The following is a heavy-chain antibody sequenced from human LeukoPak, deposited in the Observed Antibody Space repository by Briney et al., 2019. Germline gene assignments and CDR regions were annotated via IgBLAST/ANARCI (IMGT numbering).Heavy chain of an antibody. V-gene: IGHV3-11*06. CDR3: ARATIAVAEHFDY. Sequence: PGGSLRLSCAASGFTFSDYYMSWIRQAPGKGLEWVSYISSSSSYTNYADSVKGRFNISRDNAKNSLYLQMNSLRAEDTAVYYCARATIAVAEHFDYWGQGTLVTVSS. CDR1: GFTFSDYY. J-gene: IGHJ4*02. D-gene: IGHD6-19*01. CDR2: ISSSSSYT.